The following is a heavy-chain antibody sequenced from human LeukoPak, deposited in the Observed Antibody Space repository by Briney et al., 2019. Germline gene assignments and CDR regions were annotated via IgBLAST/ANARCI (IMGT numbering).Heavy chain of an antibody. CDR1: GFTFSHYS. CDR2: ITSSSSHI. V-gene: IGHV3-21*01. J-gene: IGHJ6*03. CDR3: ARVMMGATVTTFHYYCMDV. Sequence: GGSLRLSCAACGFTFSHYSIDWVRQAPGKGLERVASITSSSSHIYYADSVKGRFIISRDNAKNEVYLQVNSLRAEDTAIYYCARVMMGATVTTFHYYCMDVWGVGTTVTVSS. D-gene: IGHD4-11*01.